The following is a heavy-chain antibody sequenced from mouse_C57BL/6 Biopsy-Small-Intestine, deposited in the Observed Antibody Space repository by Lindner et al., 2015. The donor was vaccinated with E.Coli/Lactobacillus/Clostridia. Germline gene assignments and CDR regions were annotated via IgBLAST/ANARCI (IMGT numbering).Heavy chain of an antibody. CDR3: TRWRDGYGFAY. J-gene: IGHJ3*01. CDR1: GYVFSRSW. D-gene: IGHD2-2*01. CDR2: IDPEDGET. V-gene: IGHV1-82*01. Sequence: VQLQESGPELVKPGASVKISCKASGYVFSRSWMNWVKQRPGKGLEWIGWIDPEDGETKYDPKFQDKATLTTDTSSNTAYLHLSSLTSGDAAIYYCTRWRDGYGFAYWGQGTLVTVSA.